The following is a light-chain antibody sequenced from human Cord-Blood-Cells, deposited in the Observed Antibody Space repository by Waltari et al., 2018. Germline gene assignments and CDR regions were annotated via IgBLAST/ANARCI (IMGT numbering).Light chain of an antibody. CDR2: DAS. Sequence: DIQLTQSPSTLSASVGDRVTITCRASQSISSWLGWYQQKPGKAPKLLIYDASSLESGVPSRFSGSCSGTEFTLTISSLQPDDFATYYCQHYNSYSTFGQGTKVEIK. CDR3: QHYNSYST. J-gene: IGKJ1*01. CDR1: QSISSW. V-gene: IGKV1-5*01.